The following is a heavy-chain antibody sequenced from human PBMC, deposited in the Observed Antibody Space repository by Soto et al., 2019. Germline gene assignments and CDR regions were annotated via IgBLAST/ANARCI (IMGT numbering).Heavy chain of an antibody. J-gene: IGHJ6*02. CDR1: GGTFSSYT. CDR3: ARDFVVGGPTINYYYGMDV. V-gene: IGHV1-69*08. D-gene: IGHD1-26*01. CDR2: IIPILGNT. Sequence: ASVKVSCKASGGTFSSYTISWVRQAPGQGLEWMGRIIPILGNTYYADSVKGRFTISRDNSKNTLYLQMNSLGAEDTAVYYCARDFVVGGPTINYYYGMDVWGQGTTVT.